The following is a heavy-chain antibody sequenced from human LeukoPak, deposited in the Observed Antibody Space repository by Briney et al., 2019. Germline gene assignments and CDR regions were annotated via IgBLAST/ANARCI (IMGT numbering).Heavy chain of an antibody. CDR2: ISSSSSYI. D-gene: IGHD3-22*01. V-gene: IGHV3-21*01. CDR3: ARELTYYYDSSGYSDY. J-gene: IGHJ4*02. CDR1: GFTFSSYS. Sequence: GGSLRLSCAASGFTFSSYSTNWVRQAPGKGLEWVSSISSSSSYIYYADSVKGRFTISRDNAKNSLYLQMNSLRAEDTAVYYCARELTYYYDSSGYSDYWGQGTLVTVSS.